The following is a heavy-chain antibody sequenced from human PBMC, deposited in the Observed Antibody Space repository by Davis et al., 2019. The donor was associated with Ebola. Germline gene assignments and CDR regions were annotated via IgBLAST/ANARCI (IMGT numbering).Heavy chain of an antibody. CDR2: MNPNSGNT. CDR1: GYTFTSYD. CDR3: ARGQRVGSGWYWGRGDY. D-gene: IGHD6-19*01. Sequence: AASVKVFCKASGYTFTSYDINWVRQATGQGLEWMGWMNPNSGNTGYAQKFQGRVTMTRNTSISTAYMELSSLRSEDTAVYYCARGQRVGSGWYWGRGDYWGQGTLVTVSS. V-gene: IGHV1-8*01. J-gene: IGHJ4*02.